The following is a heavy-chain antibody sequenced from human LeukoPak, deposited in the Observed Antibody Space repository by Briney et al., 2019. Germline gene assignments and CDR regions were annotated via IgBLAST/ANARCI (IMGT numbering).Heavy chain of an antibody. Sequence: GESLKISCKGSGYSFTSYWIGWVRQMPGKGLEWMGIIYPGDSDTRYSPSFQGQVTISADKSISTAYLQWSSLKASDTAMYYCARHPHATTVVTPDFFWFDPWGQGTLATVSS. J-gene: IGHJ5*02. CDR1: GYSFTSYW. D-gene: IGHD4-23*01. CDR2: IYPGDSDT. V-gene: IGHV5-51*01. CDR3: ARHPHATTVVTPDFFWFDP.